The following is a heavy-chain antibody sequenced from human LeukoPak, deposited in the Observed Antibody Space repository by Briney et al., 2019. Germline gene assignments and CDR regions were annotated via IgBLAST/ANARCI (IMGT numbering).Heavy chain of an antibody. CDR3: ATMLAYCGGDCYSFDY. J-gene: IGHJ4*02. Sequence: SETLSLTCTVSGGSISSYYWSWIRQPPGKGLEWIGHIHFSGSTNYNPSLKSRVTISVDTSKNQFSLKLSSVTAADTAVYYCATMLAYCGGDCYSFDYWGQGTLVTVSS. D-gene: IGHD2-21*02. V-gene: IGHV4-59*01. CDR2: IHFSGST. CDR1: GGSISSYY.